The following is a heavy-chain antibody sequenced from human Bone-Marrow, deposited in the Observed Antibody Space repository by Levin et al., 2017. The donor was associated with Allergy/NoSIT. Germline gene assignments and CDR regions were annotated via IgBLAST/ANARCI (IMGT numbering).Heavy chain of an antibody. V-gene: IGHV4-31*03. J-gene: IGHJ4*02. CDR2: IYYSGST. CDR1: GGSISSGGYY. D-gene: IGHD5-24*01. CDR3: ARTRDGDTSYLDY. Sequence: ASETLSLTCTVSGGSISSGGYYWSWIRQHPGKGLEWIGYIYYSGSTYYNPSLKSRVTISVDTSKNQFSLKLSSVTAADTAVYYCARTRDGDTSYLDYWGQGTLVTVSS.